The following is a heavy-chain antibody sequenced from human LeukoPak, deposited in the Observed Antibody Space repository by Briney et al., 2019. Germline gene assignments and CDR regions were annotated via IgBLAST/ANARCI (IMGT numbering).Heavy chain of an antibody. D-gene: IGHD2-15*01. CDR2: ISRDSGIK. CDR1: GFIISGDS. J-gene: IGHJ4*02. Sequence: PGGSLRLSCAASGFIISGDSMNWVRQAPGKGLEWIAYISRDSGIKYYADSVRGRFTISRDNAKNSLYLQMHSLRAEDTAVYYCVRDNPRCCGVVPANIDDYWGQGTLVIVSS. CDR3: VRDNPRCCGVVPANIDDY. V-gene: IGHV3-48*01.